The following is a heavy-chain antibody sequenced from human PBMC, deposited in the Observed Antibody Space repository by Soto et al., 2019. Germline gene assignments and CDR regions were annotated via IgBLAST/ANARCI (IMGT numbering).Heavy chain of an antibody. D-gene: IGHD3-16*01. CDR2: IAYDGSNK. CDR3: ARDLQAGDDYVYWFAP. Sequence: QVQLVESGGGVVQPGGSLRLSCAASGFSISRSAMHWVRQAPGKGLEWVAVIAYDGSNKWYGDSAKGRFTTYRDNSKNTLYLQMSMLSGEDTAGYYCARDLQAGDDYVYWFAPWGQGTLVTVSS. V-gene: IGHV3-30-3*01. CDR1: GFSISRSA. J-gene: IGHJ5*02.